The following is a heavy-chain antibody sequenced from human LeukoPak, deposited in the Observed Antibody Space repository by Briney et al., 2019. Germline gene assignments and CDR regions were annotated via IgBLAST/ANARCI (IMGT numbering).Heavy chain of an antibody. CDR1: GFTSSSYG. J-gene: IGHJ5*02. CDR2: ISGSGGST. CDR3: AKDDLASGSGYYRPLNWFDP. V-gene: IGHV3-23*01. D-gene: IGHD3-22*01. Sequence: PGGSLRLSCAASGFTSSSYGMSWVRQAPGKGLEWVSAISGSGGSTYYADSVKGRFTISRDNSKNTLYLQMNSLRAEDTAVYYCAKDDLASGSGYYRPLNWFDPWGQGTLVTVSS.